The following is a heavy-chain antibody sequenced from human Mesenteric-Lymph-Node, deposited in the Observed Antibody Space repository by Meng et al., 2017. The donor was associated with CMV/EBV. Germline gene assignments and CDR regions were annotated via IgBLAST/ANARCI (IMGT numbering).Heavy chain of an antibody. CDR2: IHHTGHT. Sequence: SETLSLTCIVSGDSISTYYWNWIRQHPGKGLEWIGYIHHTGHTYYNPSLEGRVTISMDMSKNQFSLKLTSVTAADTAIYYCARLFGVITFNWFDPWGQGTLVTVSS. CDR3: ARLFGVITFNWFDP. J-gene: IGHJ5*02. V-gene: IGHV4-59*06. CDR1: GDSISTYY. D-gene: IGHD3-3*01.